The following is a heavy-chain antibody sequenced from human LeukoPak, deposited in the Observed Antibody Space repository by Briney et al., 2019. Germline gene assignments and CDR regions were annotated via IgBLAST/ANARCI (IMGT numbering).Heavy chain of an antibody. V-gene: IGHV4-30-4*01. J-gene: IGHJ5*02. CDR1: GGSISSDNYQ. CDR2: INYSRST. D-gene: IGHD3-10*01. CDR3: ARYGSGSTWFDP. Sequence: SETLSLTCTVSGGSISSDNYQWSWIRQPPGKGLEWIGYINYSRSTYYNPSLKSRVTISVDTSKNHFSLKLSSVTAADTAVYYCARYGSGSTWFDPWGRGTLVTVSS.